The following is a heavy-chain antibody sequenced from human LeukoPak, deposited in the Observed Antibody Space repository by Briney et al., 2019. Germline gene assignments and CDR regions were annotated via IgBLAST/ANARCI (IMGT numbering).Heavy chain of an antibody. CDR2: ISYDGSNK. V-gene: IGHV3-30-3*01. J-gene: IGHJ5*02. CDR1: GFTFSSYA. CDR3: ARGGHYDSSGSRPFDP. D-gene: IGHD3-22*01. Sequence: GRSLRLSCAASGFTFSSYAMHWVRQAPGKGLEWVAVISYDGSNKYYADSVKGRFTTSRDNSKNTLYLQMNSLRAEDTAVYYCARGGHYDSSGSRPFDPWGQGTLVTVSS.